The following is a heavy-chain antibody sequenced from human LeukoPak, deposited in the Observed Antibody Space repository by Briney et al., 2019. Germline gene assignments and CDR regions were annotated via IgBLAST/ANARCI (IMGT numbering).Heavy chain of an antibody. V-gene: IGHV4-61*01. CDR3: ASLSPVLLWFGVFDY. D-gene: IGHD3-10*01. Sequence: SETLSLTCTVSGGSVSSGSYYWSWIRQPPGKGLEWIGYIYYSGSTNYNPSLKSRVTISVDTPKNQFSLKLSSVTAADTAVYYCASLSPVLLWFGVFDYWGQGTLVTVSS. CDR1: GGSVSSGSYY. CDR2: IYYSGST. J-gene: IGHJ4*02.